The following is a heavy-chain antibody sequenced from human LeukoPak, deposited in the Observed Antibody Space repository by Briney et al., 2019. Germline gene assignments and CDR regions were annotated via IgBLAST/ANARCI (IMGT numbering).Heavy chain of an antibody. V-gene: IGHV3-7*01. CDR1: GGSFSGYY. J-gene: IGHJ4*02. CDR3: ARKRPNYFDY. CDR2: IKEEGSEK. Sequence: QPSETLSLTCAVYGGSFSGYYWSWIRQPPGKGLEWVANIKEEGSEKYYVDSVKGRFTISRDNAENSLYLQMNSLRAEDTALYYCARKRPNYFDYWGQGTLVTVSS.